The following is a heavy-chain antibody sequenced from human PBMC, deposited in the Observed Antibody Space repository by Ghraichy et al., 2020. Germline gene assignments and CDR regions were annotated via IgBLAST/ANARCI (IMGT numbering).Heavy chain of an antibody. D-gene: IGHD6-6*01. CDR2: ISSSSSTR. CDR1: GFTFSSYS. CDR3: ARDYSSSSGRTFDY. V-gene: IGHV3-48*02. Sequence: LSLTCAASGFTFSSYSMNWVRQAPGKGLEWVSYISSSSSTRYYADSVKGRFTISRDNAKNSLYLQMNSLRDEDTAVYYCARDYSSSSGRTFDYWGQGTLVTVSS. J-gene: IGHJ4*02.